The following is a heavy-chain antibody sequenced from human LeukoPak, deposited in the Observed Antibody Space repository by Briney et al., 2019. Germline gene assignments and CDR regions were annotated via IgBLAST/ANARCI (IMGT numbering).Heavy chain of an antibody. CDR1: GGTFSRYA. CDR3: ARDRPLRSPARGEYYYYYYMDV. D-gene: IGHD3-10*01. V-gene: IGHV1-69*13. J-gene: IGHJ6*03. CDR2: IIPIFCTA. Sequence: SVKVSCKASGGTFSRYAISWVRQAPGQGLEWMGGIIPIFCTANYAQKFQGRVTITADESTSTAYMELSSLRSEDTAVYYCARDRPLRSPARGEYYYYYYMDVWGKGTTVTVSS.